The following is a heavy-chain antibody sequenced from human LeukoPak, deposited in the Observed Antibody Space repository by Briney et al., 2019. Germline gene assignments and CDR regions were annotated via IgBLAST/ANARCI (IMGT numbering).Heavy chain of an antibody. CDR2: IKEEGSEI. CDR3: ARDRGYSSFDY. V-gene: IGHV3-7*01. D-gene: IGHD4-23*01. CDR1: AFTFSSDW. Sequence: GGSLRLSCEATAFTFSSDWMSWVRQAPGKGLEWVANIKEEGSEINYVDSVKGRFTISRDNAKNSLFLQMNSLRVEDTAVYYCARDRGYSSFDYWGQGTLVTVSS. J-gene: IGHJ4*02.